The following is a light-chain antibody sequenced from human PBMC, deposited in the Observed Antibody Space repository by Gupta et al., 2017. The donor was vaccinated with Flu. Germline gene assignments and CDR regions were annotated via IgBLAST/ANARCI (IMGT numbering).Light chain of an antibody. CDR3: ETWDLSQSAGV. CDR2: YND. CDR1: NSNIGSNY. Sequence: KGTISFSGPNSNIGSNYVSWYQQRTGAAPKLLIYYNDRRRSGIPDRFSASKSGTSATVAITGLQPGDEADYYCETWDLSQSAGVFGGGTTRTVL. J-gene: IGLJ3*02. V-gene: IGLV1-51*01.